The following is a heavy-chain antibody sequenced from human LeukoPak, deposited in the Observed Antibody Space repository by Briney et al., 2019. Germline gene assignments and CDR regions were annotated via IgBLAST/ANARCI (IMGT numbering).Heavy chain of an antibody. J-gene: IGHJ3*02. V-gene: IGHV4-61*03. CDR3: ARVAGYYDSSGYYKGHAFDI. CDR1: GGSVSSDIYH. Sequence: SETLSLTCIVSGGSVSSDIYHWSWIRQAPGKGLEWIGHNGNANYNPSLQSRVTISIDTSKNHFTLSLNSVTAADTAVYYCARVAGYYDSSGYYKGHAFDIWGQGTMVTVSS. CDR2: NGNA. D-gene: IGHD3-22*01.